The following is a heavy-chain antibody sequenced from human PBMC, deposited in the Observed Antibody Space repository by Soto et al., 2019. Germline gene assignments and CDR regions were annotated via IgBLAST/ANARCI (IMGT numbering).Heavy chain of an antibody. CDR2: INAGNGNT. CDR3: ARAVAVAADVDY. J-gene: IGHJ4*02. V-gene: IGHV1-3*01. Sequence: QVQLVQSGAEAKKPGASVKVSCKASGYTFTGYAMHWVRQAPGQRLEWMGWINAGNGNTKYSQKFQGRVTITRDTSASTAYMELSSLRSEDTDVYGCARAVAVAADVDYWGQGTLVTVAS. D-gene: IGHD6-19*01. CDR1: GYTFTGYA.